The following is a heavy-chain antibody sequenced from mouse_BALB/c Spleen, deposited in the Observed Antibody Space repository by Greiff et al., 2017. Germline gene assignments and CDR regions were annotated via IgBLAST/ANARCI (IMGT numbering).Heavy chain of an antibody. CDR2: IWSGGST. CDR3: AINCTIYNAHDDDMDD. Sequence: VQLQQSGPGLVQPSQSLSITCTVSGFSLTSYGVHWVRQSPGKGLEWLGVIWSGGSTDYNAAFISRLSISKDNSKSQVFFIMNSLQANDTAIYYCAINCTIYNAHDDDMDDWGAGTSVTVSS. V-gene: IGHV2-2*02. D-gene: IGHD2-3*01. J-gene: IGHJ4*01. CDR1: GFSLTSYG.